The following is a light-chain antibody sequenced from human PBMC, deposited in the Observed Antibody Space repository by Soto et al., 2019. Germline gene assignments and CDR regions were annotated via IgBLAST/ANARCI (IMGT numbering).Light chain of an antibody. J-gene: IGKJ2*01. Sequence: DIQMTQSPSTLSASVGDRVTITCRASQSISSWLAWYQQKPGKAPKLLIYKASSLESGVPSRFSRSGSGTEFTLTISSLQPDDFAAYYCQQYNSYLYTCGQGTKLEIK. CDR1: QSISSW. V-gene: IGKV1-5*03. CDR3: QQYNSYLYT. CDR2: KAS.